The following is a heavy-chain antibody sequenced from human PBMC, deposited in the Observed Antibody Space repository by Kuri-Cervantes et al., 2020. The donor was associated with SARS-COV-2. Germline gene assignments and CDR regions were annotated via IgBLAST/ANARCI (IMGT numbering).Heavy chain of an antibody. CDR1: GGSFSGYY. Sequence: SETLSLTCAVYGGSFSGYYWSWIRQPPGKGLEWIGEINHSGSTSYNPSLESRVTISVDTSKNQFSLKLSSVTAADTAVYYCARSYYYDSNGADAFDIWGQGTMVIVSS. J-gene: IGHJ3*02. D-gene: IGHD3-22*01. V-gene: IGHV4-34*01. CDR2: INHSGST. CDR3: ARSYYYDSNGADAFDI.